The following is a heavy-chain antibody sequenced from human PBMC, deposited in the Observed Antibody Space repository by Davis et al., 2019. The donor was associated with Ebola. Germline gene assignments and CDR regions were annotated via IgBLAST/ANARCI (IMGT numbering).Heavy chain of an antibody. CDR3: ARRGEASPASGKYYFDY. CDR2: LNRYGSST. Sequence: HTGGSLRLSCAASGFTFSSYWMHWVRQAPGKGLEWVSGLNRYGSSTFYADSVKGRFTISRDNSKSTLYLQMNSLRAEDTAVYYCARRGEASPASGKYYFDYWGQGTLVTVSS. J-gene: IGHJ4*02. V-gene: IGHV3-74*01. CDR1: GFTFSSYW. D-gene: IGHD3-10*01.